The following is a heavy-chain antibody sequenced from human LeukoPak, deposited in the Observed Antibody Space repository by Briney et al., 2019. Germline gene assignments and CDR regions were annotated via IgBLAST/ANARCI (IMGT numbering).Heavy chain of an antibody. CDR3: AKDPSNSSGWPDYYFDY. J-gene: IGHJ4*02. CDR2: ISYDGSNK. Sequence: GGSLRLSCAASGFTFNNSGMHWVRQAPGKGLEWVAVISYDGSNKYYADSVKGRFTISRDNSKNTLYLQMNSLRAEDTAVYYCAKDPSNSSGWPDYYFDYWGQGTLVTVSS. D-gene: IGHD6-19*01. CDR1: GFTFNNSG. V-gene: IGHV3-30*18.